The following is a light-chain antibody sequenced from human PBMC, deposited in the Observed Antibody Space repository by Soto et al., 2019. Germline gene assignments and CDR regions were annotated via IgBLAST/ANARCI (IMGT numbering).Light chain of an antibody. CDR1: HYVSSW. V-gene: IGKV1-5*03. CDR3: QQYDNYPRT. CDR2: KAS. J-gene: IGKJ1*01. Sequence: DIQATQSPPTLSASVGDSVTITCRTSHYVSSWLAWYQHKLGKAPKLLIYKASTLESGAPARFSGSGTGTEFALTINSLQADDFATYYCQQYDNYPRTFGQGTKV.